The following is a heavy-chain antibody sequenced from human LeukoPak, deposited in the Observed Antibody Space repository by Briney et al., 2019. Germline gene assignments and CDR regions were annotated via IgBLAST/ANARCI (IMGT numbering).Heavy chain of an antibody. Sequence: GGSLRLSCAASGFTFSSFGMNWVRQAPGKGLEWVSYISSSSSTIYYADSVKGRFTISRDNAKNSLYLQMNSLRAEDTAVYYCARGAIIQLWLFDSWGQGTLVTVSS. CDR3: ARGAIIQLWLFDS. V-gene: IGHV3-48*01. CDR2: ISSSSSTI. D-gene: IGHD5-18*01. J-gene: IGHJ4*02. CDR1: GFTFSSFG.